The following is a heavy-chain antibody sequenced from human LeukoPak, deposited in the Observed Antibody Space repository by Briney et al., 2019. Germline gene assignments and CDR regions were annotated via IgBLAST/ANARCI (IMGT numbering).Heavy chain of an antibody. V-gene: IGHV4-39*07. CDR1: GDSITSNNFY. J-gene: IGHJ6*03. CDR2: IYHSGST. CDR3: ARDRSGYYYYYYYMDV. Sequence: SETLSLTCSVSGDSITSNNFYWVWIRQPPGKGLEWIGSIYHSGSTYYNPSLKSRVTISVDTSKNQFSLKLSSVTAADTAVYYCARDRSGYYYYYYYMDVWGKGTTVTVSS. D-gene: IGHD3-22*01.